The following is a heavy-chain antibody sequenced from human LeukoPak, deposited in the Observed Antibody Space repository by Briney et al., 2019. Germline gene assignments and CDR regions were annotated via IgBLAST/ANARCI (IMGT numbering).Heavy chain of an antibody. V-gene: IGHV1-2*02. CDR1: GYTFTGYY. J-gene: IGHJ5*02. CDR2: INSNSGGT. CDR3: ARGMGECSSTSCYRRSWWFDP. D-gene: IGHD2-2*01. Sequence: ASVKVSCKASGYTFTGYYMHWVRQAPGQGLEWMGWINSNSGGTNYAQKFQGRVTMTRDTSISTAYMKLSRLRSDDTAVYYCARGMGECSSTSCYRRSWWFDPWGQGTLVTVSS.